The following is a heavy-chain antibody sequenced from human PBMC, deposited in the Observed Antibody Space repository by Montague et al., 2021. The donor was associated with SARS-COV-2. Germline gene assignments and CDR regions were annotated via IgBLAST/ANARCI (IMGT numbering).Heavy chain of an antibody. CDR2: ISQSGNT. D-gene: IGHD2-2*02. CDR3: ARLGDGIVPSPILGLGPYYSFYYMDV. V-gene: IGHV4-34*01. J-gene: IGHJ6*03. CDR1: GGSFSRYY. Sequence: SETLSLTCAVSGGSFSRYYWSWIRQPPGKGLEWIGEISQSGNTKYNPSLQSRVSMSFDTSRNQFSLKVSSVTAADTAIYYCARLGDGIVPSPILGLGPYYSFYYMDVGGKGTTVTVSS.